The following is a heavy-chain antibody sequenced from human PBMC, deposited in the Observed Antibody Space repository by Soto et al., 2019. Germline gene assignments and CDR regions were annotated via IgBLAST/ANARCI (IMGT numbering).Heavy chain of an antibody. J-gene: IGHJ5*02. CDR2: IIPIFGTA. Sequence: GASVKVSCKASGGTFSSYAVSWVRQAPGQGLEWMGGIIPIFGTANYAQKFQGRVTITADKSTSTAYMELSSLRSEDTAVYYCARKSGAPRSARGSYWFDPWGQGTLVTVSS. CDR3: ARKSGAPRSARGSYWFDP. CDR1: GGTFSSYA. D-gene: IGHD6-6*01. V-gene: IGHV1-69*06.